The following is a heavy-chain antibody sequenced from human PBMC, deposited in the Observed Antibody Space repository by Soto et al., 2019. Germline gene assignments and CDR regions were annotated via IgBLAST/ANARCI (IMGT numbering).Heavy chain of an antibody. J-gene: IGHJ5*02. CDR3: ARGFVRAGYSSGWYGNWFDP. CDR1: GGSFSGYY. CDR2: INHSGST. Sequence: SETLSLTCAVYGGSFSGYYWSWIRQPPGKGLEWIGEINHSGSTNYNPSLKSRVTISVDTSKNQFSLKLSSVTAADTAVYYCARGFVRAGYSSGWYGNWFDPWGQGTLVTVSS. D-gene: IGHD6-19*01. V-gene: IGHV4-34*01.